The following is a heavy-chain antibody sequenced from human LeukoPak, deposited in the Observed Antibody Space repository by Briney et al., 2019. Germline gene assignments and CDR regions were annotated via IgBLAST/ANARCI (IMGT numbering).Heavy chain of an antibody. D-gene: IGHD2-2*01. CDR3: AKVAYCSSTSCSIPAPYYYYYMDV. CDR2: ISGSGGST. CDR1: GFTFSSYA. V-gene: IGHV3-23*01. J-gene: IGHJ6*03. Sequence: AGGSLRLSCAASGFTFSSYAMSWVRQAPGKGLEWVSAISGSGGSTYYADSVKGRFTISRDNSKSTLYLQMNSLRAEDTAVYYCAKVAYCSSTSCSIPAPYYYYYMDVWGKGTTVTVSS.